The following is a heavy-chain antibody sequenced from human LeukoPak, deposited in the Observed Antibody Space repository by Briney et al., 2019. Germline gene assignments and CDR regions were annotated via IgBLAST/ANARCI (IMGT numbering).Heavy chain of an antibody. CDR1: GFTFSSYG. CDR3: ARDPSRYAFDI. V-gene: IGHV3-33*08. Sequence: GRSLRLSCAASGFTFSSYGMHWVHQAPGKGLEWVAAIWYDGSQEYYADSVKGRFTISRDTSKNTLYLQMNSLRAEDTAVYYCARDPSRYAFDIWGQGTMVTVSS. CDR2: IWYDGSQE. J-gene: IGHJ3*02.